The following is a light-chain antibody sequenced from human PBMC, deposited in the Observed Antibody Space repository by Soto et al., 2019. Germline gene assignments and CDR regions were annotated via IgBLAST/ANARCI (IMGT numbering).Light chain of an antibody. CDR3: QAWDSSHVV. Sequence: SYELTQPPSVSVSPGQTASITCSGDKLGDKYACWYQQKPGQSPVLVIYQDSKRPSAIPERFSGSNSGNTATLTISGTQAMDEADYYCQAWDSSHVVFGGGTKVTVL. V-gene: IGLV3-1*01. J-gene: IGLJ2*01. CDR1: KLGDKY. CDR2: QDS.